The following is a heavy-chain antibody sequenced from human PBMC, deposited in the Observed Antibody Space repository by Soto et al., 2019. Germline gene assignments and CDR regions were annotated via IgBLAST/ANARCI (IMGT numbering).Heavy chain of an antibody. CDR1: GFTFSSYS. Sequence: GGSLRLSCAASGFTFSSYSMNWVRQAPGKGLEWVSSISSSSSYIYYADSVKGRFTISRDNAKNSLYLQMNSLRAEDTAVYYCASPPQIVGATWTDYWGQGTLVTVSS. J-gene: IGHJ4*02. D-gene: IGHD1-26*01. CDR3: ASPPQIVGATWTDY. CDR2: ISSSSSYI. V-gene: IGHV3-21*01.